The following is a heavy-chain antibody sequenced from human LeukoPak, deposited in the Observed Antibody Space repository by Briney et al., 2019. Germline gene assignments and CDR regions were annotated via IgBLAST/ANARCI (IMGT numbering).Heavy chain of an antibody. J-gene: IGHJ6*02. V-gene: IGHV3-23*01. Sequence: PGGSLRLSCAASGFTFSSYAMSWVRQAPGKGLEWVSAISGSGGSTYCADSVKGRFTISRDNSKNTLYLQMNSLRAEDTAVYYCAKDKASNFWSGYAGEGMDVWGQGTTVTVSS. D-gene: IGHD3-3*01. CDR2: ISGSGGST. CDR1: GFTFSSYA. CDR3: AKDKASNFWSGYAGEGMDV.